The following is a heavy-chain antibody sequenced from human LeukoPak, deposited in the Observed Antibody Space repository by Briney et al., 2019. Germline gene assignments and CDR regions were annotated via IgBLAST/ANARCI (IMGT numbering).Heavy chain of an antibody. D-gene: IGHD3-22*01. V-gene: IGHV3-30*03. CDR1: GFTFSSYG. CDR2: ISYDGSNK. CDR3: ARDQGYDSSGYYVGPFDY. Sequence: PGGSLRLSCAASGFTFSSYGMHWVRQAPGKGLEWVAVISYDGSNKYYADSVKGRFTISRDNSKNTLYLQMNSLRAEDTAVYYCARDQGYDSSGYYVGPFDYWGQGTLVTVSS. J-gene: IGHJ4*02.